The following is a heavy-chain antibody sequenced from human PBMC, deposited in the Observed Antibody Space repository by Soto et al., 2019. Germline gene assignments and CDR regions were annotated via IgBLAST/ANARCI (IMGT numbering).Heavy chain of an antibody. D-gene: IGHD3-22*01. Sequence: GGSLRLSFAASGFTFSSYGMHWVRQAPGKGLEWVAVIGDDGSNKCYGDSVKGRFTISRDNSKNTLYLQMNSLRAEATAVYYCARDRVYDSSGYYYYSYYGMHXWGQGTTVPVS. V-gene: IGHV3-33*01. CDR2: IGDDGSNK. CDR1: GFTFSSYG. J-gene: IGHJ6*02. CDR3: ARDRVYDSSGYYYYSYYGMHX.